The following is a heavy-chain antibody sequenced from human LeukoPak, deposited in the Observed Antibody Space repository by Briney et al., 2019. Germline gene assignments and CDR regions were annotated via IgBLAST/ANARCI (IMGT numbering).Heavy chain of an antibody. V-gene: IGHV3-23*01. CDR3: AKVTGGDMITYGGLDY. D-gene: IGHD3-16*01. Sequence: GGSLRLSCAASGFTFSSYAMSWVRQAPGKGLEWVSAITGNGISTYYADSVKGRFTISRDNPKNTLYLQMHSLRAEDTAIYYCAKVTGGDMITYGGLDYWGQGTLVTVSS. CDR2: ITGNGIST. CDR1: GFTFSSYA. J-gene: IGHJ4*02.